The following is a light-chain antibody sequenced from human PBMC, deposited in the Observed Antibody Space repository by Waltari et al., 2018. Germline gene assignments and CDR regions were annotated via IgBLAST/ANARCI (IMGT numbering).Light chain of an antibody. Sequence: EIVLTQSPATLSLSPGERATLSCRASQSVSSYLAWYQQKPGQAPRLLIYDASNSATGIPARFSGSSSGTDFTLTISSLEPEDFAVYYCQQRSNWPLTFGGGTKVEIK. CDR2: DAS. CDR1: QSVSSY. CDR3: QQRSNWPLT. J-gene: IGKJ4*01. V-gene: IGKV3-11*01.